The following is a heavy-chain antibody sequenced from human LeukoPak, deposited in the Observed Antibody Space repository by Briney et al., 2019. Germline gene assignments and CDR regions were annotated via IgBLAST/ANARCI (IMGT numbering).Heavy chain of an antibody. CDR3: ARRNPITPNHFDY. V-gene: IGHV4-59*08. J-gene: IGHJ4*02. CDR1: GGSISSYH. CDR2: IYYSGST. D-gene: IGHD1-14*01. Sequence: SETLSLTCTVSGGSISSYHWSWIRQPPGKGLEWIGYIYYSGSTNYNPSLKSRVTISADTSKNQFSLKLSSVTAADTAVYYCARRNPITPNHFDYWGQGTLVTVSS.